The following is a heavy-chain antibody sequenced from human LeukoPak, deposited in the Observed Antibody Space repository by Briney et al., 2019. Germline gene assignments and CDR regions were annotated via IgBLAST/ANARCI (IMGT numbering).Heavy chain of an antibody. Sequence: GGSLRLSCAASGFTFSDYYMSWIRQAPGKGLEWVANINQDGSEKYYVDSVKGRFTLSRDNAKNSLSLQVNSLRAEDTAVYYCARVTSGLDYWGQGTLVTVSS. J-gene: IGHJ4*02. CDR2: INQDGSEK. CDR3: ARVTSGLDY. V-gene: IGHV3-7*01. CDR1: GFTFSDYY.